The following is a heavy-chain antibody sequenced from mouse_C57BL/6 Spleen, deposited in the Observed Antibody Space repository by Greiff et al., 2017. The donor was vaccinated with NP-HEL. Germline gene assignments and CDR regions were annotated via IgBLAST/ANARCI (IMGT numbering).Heavy chain of an antibody. V-gene: IGHV1-53*01. Sequence: QVQLQQSGTELVKPGASVKLSCKASGYTFTSYWMHWVKQRPGQGLEWIGNINPSNGGTNYNEKFKSKATLTVDKSSSTAYMQLSSLTSEDSAVYYCARYENYYGSSYAMDYWGQGTSVTVSS. CDR3: ARYENYYGSSYAMDY. D-gene: IGHD1-1*01. J-gene: IGHJ4*01. CDR1: GYTFTSYW. CDR2: INPSNGGT.